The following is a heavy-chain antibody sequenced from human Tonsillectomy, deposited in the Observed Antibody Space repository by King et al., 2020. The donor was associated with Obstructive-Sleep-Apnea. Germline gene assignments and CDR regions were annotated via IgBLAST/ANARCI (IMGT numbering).Heavy chain of an antibody. Sequence: QLVQYGAEVKKPGASVKVSCKVSGYTLTEVSMHWVRQAPGKGLEWMGGFDPEDGEITYGQKFQGRLTMTEDTSTETAYMELSSLRSEDTAVYYCATPPTAYFYGLDVWGQGTTVTVSS. J-gene: IGHJ6*02. CDR3: ATPPTAYFYGLDV. CDR2: FDPEDGEI. D-gene: IGHD1-1*01. CDR1: GYTLTEVS. V-gene: IGHV1-24*01.